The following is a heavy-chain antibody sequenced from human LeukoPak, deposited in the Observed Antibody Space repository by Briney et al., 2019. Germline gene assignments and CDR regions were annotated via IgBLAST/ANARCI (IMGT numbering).Heavy chain of an antibody. CDR2: IYSDGGT. J-gene: IGHJ4*02. Sequence: GGSLRLSCAASGFSVSSNYMTWVRQAPGKGPEWVSVIYSDGGTYYADSVKGRFTISRDNSKNTVYLQMNSLRAEDTAVYYCVKGGNGPSDYWGQGALVTVSS. D-gene: IGHD3-16*01. V-gene: IGHV3-53*01. CDR1: GFSVSSNY. CDR3: VKGGNGPSDY.